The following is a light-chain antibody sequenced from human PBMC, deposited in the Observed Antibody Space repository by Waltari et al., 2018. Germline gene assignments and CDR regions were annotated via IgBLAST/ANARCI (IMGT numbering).Light chain of an antibody. CDR2: FAS. J-gene: IGKJ1*01. CDR1: QSIGST. CDR3: HQSSTLPWT. V-gene: IGKV6-21*01. Sequence: EIVLTQSPDFQSVAPKEKLTITCRASQSIGSTVHWYQQEPDQSPKLLIKFASQTFSGVPSRFSGSGSGTDFTLTINSLEAEDAATYYCHQSSTLPWTFGQGTKVEIK.